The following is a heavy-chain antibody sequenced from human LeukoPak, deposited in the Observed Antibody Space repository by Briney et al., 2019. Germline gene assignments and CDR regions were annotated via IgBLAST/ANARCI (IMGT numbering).Heavy chain of an antibody. CDR3: ARATYSSSWYPKPYYFDY. CDR1: GFTFSSYW. V-gene: IGHV3-7*01. CDR2: IKQDGSEK. J-gene: IGHJ4*02. D-gene: IGHD6-13*01. Sequence: GSLRLSCAASGFTFSSYWMSWVRQAPGKGLEWVANIKQDGSEKYYVDSVKGRFTISRDNAKNSLYLQMNSLRAEDMAVYYCARATYSSSWYPKPYYFDYWGQGTLVTVSS.